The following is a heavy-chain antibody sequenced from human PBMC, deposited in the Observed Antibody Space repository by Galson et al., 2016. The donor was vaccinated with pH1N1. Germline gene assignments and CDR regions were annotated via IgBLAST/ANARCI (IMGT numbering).Heavy chain of an antibody. CDR1: GYTFTSYV. Sequence: SVKVSCKASGYTFTSYVIHWVRQAPGQRLEWMGWFNAVNGNTKYSQKFQDRVTITTDTSASTAYMELSSLRSEDTALYYCARGPQIVVVEAATPGWFDSWGQRTQVTVSS. CDR2: FNAVNGNT. CDR3: ARGPQIVVVEAATPGWFDS. V-gene: IGHV1-3*01. J-gene: IGHJ5*01. D-gene: IGHD2-15*01.